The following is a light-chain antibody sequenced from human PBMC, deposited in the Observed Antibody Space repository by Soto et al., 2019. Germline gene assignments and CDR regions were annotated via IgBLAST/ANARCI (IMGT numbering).Light chain of an antibody. Sequence: ELNQPPSASRTPRQRVTISCSGSNSNIGSNPVHWYQQFPGTAPKVLIYSNYQRPSGVPDRFSGSKSGTSASLAISGLQSEDEADYYCAAWDDRLSDLLFGGGTKVTVL. V-gene: IGLV1-44*01. J-gene: IGLJ2*01. CDR1: NSNIGSNP. CDR2: SNY. CDR3: AAWDDRLSDLL.